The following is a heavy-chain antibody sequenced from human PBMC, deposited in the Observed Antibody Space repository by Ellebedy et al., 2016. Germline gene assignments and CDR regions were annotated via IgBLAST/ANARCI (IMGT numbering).Heavy chain of an antibody. V-gene: IGHV3-66*01. CDR1: GFTFSDDY. CDR3: ASEFAGCYTTHCQFDY. J-gene: IGHJ4*02. Sequence: GESLKISXAASGFTFSDDYMSWIRQAPGKGLEWVSIIYSGGSTYYADSVKGRFTISRDNAKNSLYLQMNSLRDEDTAVYYCASEFAGCYTTHCQFDYWGQGTLVTVSS. CDR2: IYSGGST. D-gene: IGHD2-2*02.